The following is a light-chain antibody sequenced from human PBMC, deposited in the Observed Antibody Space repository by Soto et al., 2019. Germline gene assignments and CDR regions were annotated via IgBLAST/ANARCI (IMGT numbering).Light chain of an antibody. CDR2: GDT. CDR3: QTYDSSLTGRV. CDR1: NSNIGAGHG. J-gene: IGLJ3*02. V-gene: IGLV1-40*01. Sequence: QAVVTQAPSVSGAPGQRVTISCTGSNSNIGAGHGVMWYQQIPGTAPKLVIYGDTRRPSGVPDRFSGSRSGTSASLAITGLQAEDEADYYCQTYDSSLTGRVFGGGTKLTVL.